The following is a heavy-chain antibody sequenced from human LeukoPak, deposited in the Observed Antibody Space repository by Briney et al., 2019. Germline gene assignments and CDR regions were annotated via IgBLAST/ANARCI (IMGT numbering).Heavy chain of an antibody. Sequence: GGSLRLSCAASGFTFSSYSMNWVRQAPGKGLEWVSYISSSSSTIYYADSVKGRFTISRDNAKNSLYLQMNSLRAEDTAVYYCARDLAFTTLGNWGQGTLVTVSS. CDR1: GFTFSSYS. V-gene: IGHV3-48*01. CDR2: ISSSSSTI. D-gene: IGHD3-3*01. CDR3: ARDLAFTTLGN. J-gene: IGHJ4*02.